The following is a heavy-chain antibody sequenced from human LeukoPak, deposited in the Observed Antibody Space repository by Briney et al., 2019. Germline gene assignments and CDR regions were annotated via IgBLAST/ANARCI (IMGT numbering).Heavy chain of an antibody. V-gene: IGHV4-61*01. CDR1: GGSISSDSDY. J-gene: IGHJ4*02. CDR3: ARWYYDSSGYRYFDY. D-gene: IGHD3-22*01. CDR2: INYSGST. Sequence: SETLSLTCTVSGGSISSDSDYWTWIRQPPGKGLQWIGNINYSGSTKYNPSLKSRVTISVDTSKNQFSLKLSSVTAADTAVYYCARWYYDSSGYRYFDYWGQGTLVTVSS.